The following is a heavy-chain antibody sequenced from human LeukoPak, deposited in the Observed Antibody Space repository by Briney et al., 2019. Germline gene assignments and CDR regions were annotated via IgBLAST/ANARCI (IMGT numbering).Heavy chain of an antibody. CDR3: ARETSCSGGSCYSGVLDY. Sequence: GGSLRLSCSASGFTFSSYAMHWVRQAPGKGLEWVAVISYDGSNKYYADSVKGRFTISRDNSKNTLYLQMNSLRAEDTAVYYCARETSCSGGSCYSGVLDYWGQGTLVTVSS. V-gene: IGHV3-30-3*01. D-gene: IGHD2-15*01. CDR2: ISYDGSNK. J-gene: IGHJ4*02. CDR1: GFTFSSYA.